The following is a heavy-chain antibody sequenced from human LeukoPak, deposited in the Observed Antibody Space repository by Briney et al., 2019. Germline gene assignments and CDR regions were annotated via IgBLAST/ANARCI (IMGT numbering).Heavy chain of an antibody. V-gene: IGHV4-4*07. CDR3: ARGAVVPAAHYYYYYYMDV. CDR1: GGSISSYY. Sequence: TSETLSLTCTVPGGSISSYYWSWIRQPAGKGLEWIGCIYTSGSTNYNPSLKSRVTMSVDTSKNQFSLKLSSVTAADTAVYYCARGAVVPAAHYYYYYYMDVWGKGTTVTVSS. D-gene: IGHD2-2*01. CDR2: IYTSGST. J-gene: IGHJ6*03.